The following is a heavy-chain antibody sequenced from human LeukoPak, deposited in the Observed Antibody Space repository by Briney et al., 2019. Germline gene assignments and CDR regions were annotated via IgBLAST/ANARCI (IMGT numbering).Heavy chain of an antibody. CDR1: GYTFTGYY. D-gene: IGHD6-19*01. Sequence: GASVKVSCKASGYTFTGYYMHWVRQAPGQGLEWMGWINPNSGGTNYAQKFQGRVTMTRDTSISTAYMELSRLRSDDTAVYYCARDWFIAVADNDAFDIWGQGTMVTVSS. CDR2: INPNSGGT. CDR3: ARDWFIAVADNDAFDI. V-gene: IGHV1-2*02. J-gene: IGHJ3*02.